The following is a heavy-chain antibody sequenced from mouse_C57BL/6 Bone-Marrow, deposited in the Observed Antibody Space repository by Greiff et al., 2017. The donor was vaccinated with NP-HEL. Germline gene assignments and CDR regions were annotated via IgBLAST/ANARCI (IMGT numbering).Heavy chain of an antibody. CDR1: GYTFTSYW. CDR2: IDPNSGGT. Sequence: QVQLKQPGAELVKPGASVKLSCKASGYTFTSYWMHWVKQRPGRGLEWIGRIDPNSGGTKYNEKFKSKATLTVDKPSSTAYMQLSSLTSEDSAVYYCAEGYYGSSAGYAMDYWGQGTSVTVSS. D-gene: IGHD1-1*01. J-gene: IGHJ4*01. CDR3: AEGYYGSSAGYAMDY. V-gene: IGHV1-72*01.